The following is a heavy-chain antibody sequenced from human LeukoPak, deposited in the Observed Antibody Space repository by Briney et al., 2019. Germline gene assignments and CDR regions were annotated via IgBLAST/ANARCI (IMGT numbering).Heavy chain of an antibody. D-gene: IGHD3-10*01. CDR2: ISAYNGNT. CDR3: ARELVWFGELWWGATREVYYFDY. Sequence: ASVKVSCTASGYTFTSYGISWVRQAPGQGLEWMGWISAYNGNTNYAQKLQGRVTMTTDTSTSTAYMELRSLRSDDTAVYYCARELVWFGELWWGATREVYYFDYWGQGTLVTVSS. V-gene: IGHV1-18*01. CDR1: GYTFTSYG. J-gene: IGHJ4*02.